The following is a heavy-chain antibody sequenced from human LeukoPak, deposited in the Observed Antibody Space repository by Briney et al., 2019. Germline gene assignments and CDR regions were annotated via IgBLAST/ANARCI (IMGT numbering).Heavy chain of an antibody. CDR3: ARVSSSWYLEGNKLDS. CDR1: GGSISSNNW. J-gene: IGHJ5*01. D-gene: IGHD6-13*01. Sequence: KPSETLSLTCTVSGGSISSNNWWSWVRQPPGKGLEWIGEIYHSGSTNQNPSLRGRVTILVDKSKNQFSLKLTSVTAADTAVYYCARVSSSWYLEGNKLDSWGQGTLVTVSS. CDR2: IYHSGST. V-gene: IGHV4-4*02.